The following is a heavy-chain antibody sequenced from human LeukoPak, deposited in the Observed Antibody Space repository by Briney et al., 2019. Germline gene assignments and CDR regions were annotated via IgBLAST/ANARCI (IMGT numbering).Heavy chain of an antibody. V-gene: IGHV4-39*07. CDR2: IYCGRT. CDR1: GDSISTSNNY. D-gene: IGHD3-22*01. Sequence: PSETLSLTCTVSGDSISTSNNYWGWVHQPPGERLEWLGSIYCGRTYYNPSLKSRVTVSVDTSKNQFSLELTSVTAADTALYYCARELRYDNSDSGAFWGQGTVVTVSS. CDR3: ARELRYDNSDSGAF. J-gene: IGHJ3*01.